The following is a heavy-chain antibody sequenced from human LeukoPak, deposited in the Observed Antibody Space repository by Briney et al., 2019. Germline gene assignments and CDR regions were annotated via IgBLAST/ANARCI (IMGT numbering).Heavy chain of an antibody. CDR3: AKEGPSSGWMYYFDY. V-gene: IGHV3-33*06. Sequence: GGSLRLSCAASGFTFSSYGMHWVRQAPGKGLEWVAVIWYDGSNKYYADYVKGRFTISRDNSKNTLYLQMNSLRAEDTAVYYCAKEGPSSGWMYYFDYWGQGTLVTVSS. CDR2: IWYDGSNK. J-gene: IGHJ4*02. CDR1: GFTFSSYG. D-gene: IGHD6-19*01.